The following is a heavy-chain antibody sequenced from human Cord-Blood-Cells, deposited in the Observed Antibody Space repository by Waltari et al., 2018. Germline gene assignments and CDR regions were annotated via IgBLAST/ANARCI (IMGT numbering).Heavy chain of an antibody. Sequence: QVQLVQSGAEVKKPGASVKVSCQASGYTFTGYYIHWVRPAPGQGLEWMGWINPNSGGTNYAQKFQGRVTMTRDTSISTAYMELSRLRSDDTAVYYCARREGGSGSYWFDPWGQGTLVTVSS. V-gene: IGHV1-2*02. CDR3: ARREGGSGSYWFDP. J-gene: IGHJ5*02. D-gene: IGHD3-10*01. CDR2: INPNSGGT. CDR1: GYTFTGYY.